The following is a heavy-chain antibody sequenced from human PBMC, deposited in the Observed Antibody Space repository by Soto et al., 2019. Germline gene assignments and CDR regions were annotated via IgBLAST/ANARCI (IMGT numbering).Heavy chain of an antibody. D-gene: IGHD2-2*02. CDR3: AKDPGYCSSTSCYIYGMDV. Sequence: PGGSLRLSCAASGFTFSSYGMHWVRQAPGKGLEWVAVISYDGSNKYYADSVKGRFTISRDNSKNTLYLQMNSLRAEDTAVYYCAKDPGYCSSTSCYIYGMDVWGQGTTVTVSS. J-gene: IGHJ6*02. CDR1: GFTFSSYG. V-gene: IGHV3-30*18. CDR2: ISYDGSNK.